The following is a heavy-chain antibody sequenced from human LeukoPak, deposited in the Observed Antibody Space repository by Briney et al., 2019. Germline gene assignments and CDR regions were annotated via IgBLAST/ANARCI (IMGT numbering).Heavy chain of an antibody. D-gene: IGHD6-19*01. J-gene: IGHJ4*02. CDR1: GYTFTGYY. V-gene: IGHV1-2*02. Sequence: GASVKVSCKASGYTFTGYYLHWVRQAPGQGLEWMGWINPNSGGTNYAQKFQGRVTMTRDTSIITAYMELSRLRSDDTAVYYCARPSPRGGWYETDYFDYWGQGTLVTVSS. CDR3: ARPSPRGGWYETDYFDY. CDR2: INPNSGGT.